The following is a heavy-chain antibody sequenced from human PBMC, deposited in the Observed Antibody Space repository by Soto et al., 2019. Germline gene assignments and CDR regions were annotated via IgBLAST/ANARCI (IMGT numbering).Heavy chain of an antibody. D-gene: IGHD3-3*01. CDR3: ARLSRDCNKTSCYYADH. CDR2: MYPGDSDT. J-gene: IGHJ4*02. Sequence: RGESLKISCRGSGYDFNTNWFGWVRQLPGRGLEWVGIMYPGDSDTRYNPSLQGHVTLSVDVTVSTAFLQWRSLETSDTGMYFCARLSRDCNKTSCYYADHWGQGTQVTVSS. V-gene: IGHV5-51*01. CDR1: GYDFNTNW.